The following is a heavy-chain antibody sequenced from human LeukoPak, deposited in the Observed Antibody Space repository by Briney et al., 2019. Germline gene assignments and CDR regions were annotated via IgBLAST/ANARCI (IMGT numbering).Heavy chain of an antibody. CDR1: GGSISSYY. D-gene: IGHD6-19*01. J-gene: IGHJ5*02. CDR2: IYTSGST. V-gene: IGHV4-4*07. Sequence: SETLSLTCTVSGGSISSYYWSWIRQPAGKGLEWIGRIYTSGSTNYNPSLKSRVTMSVDTSKNRFSLKLSSVTAADTAVYYCARDASSSGWYDWFDPWGQGTLVTVSS. CDR3: ARDASSSGWYDWFDP.